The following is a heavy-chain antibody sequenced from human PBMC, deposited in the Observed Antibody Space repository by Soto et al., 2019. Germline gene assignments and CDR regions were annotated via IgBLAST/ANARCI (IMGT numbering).Heavy chain of an antibody. J-gene: IGHJ3*01. CDR2: ISWNSGQL. D-gene: IGHD6-13*01. CDR3: AKDQGIAASHGVD. Sequence: EVLLVESGGGLVQPDRPLRLSCAASGFNFENYAMHWVRQAPGKGLEWVSGISWNSGQLDYAGSVRGRFTISRDNSKNTVYLQMNSLRAEDTALYYCAKDQGIAASHGVDWGQGTMVTVSS. V-gene: IGHV3-9*01. CDR1: GFNFENYA.